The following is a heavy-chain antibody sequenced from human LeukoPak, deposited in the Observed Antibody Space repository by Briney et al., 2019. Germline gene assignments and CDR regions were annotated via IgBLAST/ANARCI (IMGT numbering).Heavy chain of an antibody. Sequence: SETLSLTCTVSGGSVSSSDYYWGWIRQPPGKGLEWIGSINYSGNTYYNPSLKNRVTISVDTSKNQFSLKLSSVTAADTAVYYCARSLSTTGLRWGQGTLVTVSS. CDR3: ARSLSTTGLR. D-gene: IGHD1-1*01. V-gene: IGHV4-39*01. CDR2: INYSGNT. CDR1: GGSVSSSDYY. J-gene: IGHJ4*02.